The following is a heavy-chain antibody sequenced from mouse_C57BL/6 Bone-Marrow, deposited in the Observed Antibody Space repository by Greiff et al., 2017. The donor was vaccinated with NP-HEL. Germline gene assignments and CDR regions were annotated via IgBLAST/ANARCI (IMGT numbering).Heavy chain of an antibody. CDR2: IYPGGGYT. CDR3: ARRGPYYYGSSSFAY. J-gene: IGHJ3*01. Sequence: VQLQESGAELVRPGTSVKMSCKASGYTFTNYWIGWAKQRPGHGLEWIGDIYPGGGYTNYNEKFKGKATLTADKSSSTAYMQFSSLTSEDSAIYYCARRGPYYYGSSSFAYWAKGLWSLSLQ. V-gene: IGHV1-63*01. CDR1: GYTFTNYW. D-gene: IGHD1-1*01.